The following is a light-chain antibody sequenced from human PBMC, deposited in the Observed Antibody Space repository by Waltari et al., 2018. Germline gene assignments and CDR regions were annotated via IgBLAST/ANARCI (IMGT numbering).Light chain of an antibody. CDR3: CSYAGSYTLVV. J-gene: IGLJ2*01. V-gene: IGLV2-11*01. CDR2: DVS. CDR1: SSYVGGYNH. Sequence: QSALTQPRSVSGSPGQSVTISCPGTSSYVGGYNHVSWYQQHPGKAPKLMIYDVSKRPSGVPDRFSGSKSGNTASLTISGLQAEDEADYYCCSYAGSYTLVVFGGGTKLTVL.